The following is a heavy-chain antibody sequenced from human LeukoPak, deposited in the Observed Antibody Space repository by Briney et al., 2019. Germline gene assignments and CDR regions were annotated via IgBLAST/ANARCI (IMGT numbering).Heavy chain of an antibody. Sequence: SETLSLTCAVYGGSFSGYYWSWTRQPPGKGLEWIGEINHSGSTNYNPSLKSRVTISADTSKNQFSLKLSSVTAADTAVYYCARAGGYCSSTSCRRYYGMDVWGKGTTVTVSS. CDR2: INHSGST. CDR1: GGSFSGYY. CDR3: ARAGGYCSSTSCRRYYGMDV. D-gene: IGHD2-2*01. V-gene: IGHV4-34*01. J-gene: IGHJ6*04.